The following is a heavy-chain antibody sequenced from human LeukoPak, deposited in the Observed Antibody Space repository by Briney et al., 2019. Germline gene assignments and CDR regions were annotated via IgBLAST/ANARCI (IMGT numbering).Heavy chain of an antibody. CDR3: ARDGTYYDLLTGYFPNWFDP. V-gene: IGHV4-39*07. CDR2: VYYSGST. CDR1: GGSISSSNYY. D-gene: IGHD3-9*01. J-gene: IGHJ5*02. Sequence: KPSETLSLTCTVSGGSISSSNYYWGWIRQPPGKGLEWIGTVYYSGSTYYNPSLHSRVTISVDPSQNQFSLKLNSVTAADTAMYYCARDGTYYDLLTGYFPNWFDPWGQGILVTVSS.